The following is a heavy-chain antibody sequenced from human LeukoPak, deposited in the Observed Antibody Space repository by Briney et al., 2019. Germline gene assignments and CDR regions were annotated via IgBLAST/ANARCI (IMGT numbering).Heavy chain of an antibody. CDR1: GYSFTRYW. J-gene: IGHJ3*02. CDR2: IYPGDSDT. CDR3: ARLSFLGSYADAFDI. Sequence: GEALKISCKGSGYSFTRYWIGWVRQMPGKGLEWMGIIYPGDSDTRYSPSFQGQVTISADKSISTAYLRWSSLKASDTAMYYCARLSFLGSYADAFDIWGQGTMVTVSS. V-gene: IGHV5-51*01. D-gene: IGHD1-26*01.